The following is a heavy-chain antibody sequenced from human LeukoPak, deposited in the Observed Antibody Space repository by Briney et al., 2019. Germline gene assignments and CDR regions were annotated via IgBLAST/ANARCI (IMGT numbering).Heavy chain of an antibody. J-gene: IGHJ4*02. CDR2: IYHSGSA. D-gene: IGHD5-12*01. CDR3: ARLDSGYGKYYFDY. V-gene: IGHV4-59*08. Sequence: PSETLSLTCTVSGGSISVYYWSWIRQPPGQGLEWIAYIYHSGSANYNPSLKSRVTISVDTSKNQFSLKLSSVTAADTAVYYCARLDSGYGKYYFDYWGQGTLVTVSS. CDR1: GGSISVYY.